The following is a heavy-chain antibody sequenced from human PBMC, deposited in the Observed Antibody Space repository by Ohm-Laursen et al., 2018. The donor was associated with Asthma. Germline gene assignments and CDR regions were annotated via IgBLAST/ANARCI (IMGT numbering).Heavy chain of an antibody. CDR2: IWYDGSNK. V-gene: IGHV3-33*01. D-gene: IGHD3-10*02. J-gene: IGHJ4*02. Sequence: SLRLSCAASGFTFSSYGMHWVRQAPGKGLEWVAVIWYDGSNKYYADSVKGRFTISRDNSKNTLYLQMNSLRAEDTAVYYCARDTDPYVSPFDYWGQGTLVTVSS. CDR1: GFTFSSYG. CDR3: ARDTDPYVSPFDY.